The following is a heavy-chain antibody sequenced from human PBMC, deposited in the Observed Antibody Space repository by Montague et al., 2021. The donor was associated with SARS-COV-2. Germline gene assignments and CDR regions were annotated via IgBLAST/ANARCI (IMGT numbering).Heavy chain of an antibody. D-gene: IGHD5-12*01. Sequence: TLSLTCTVPGGSISSCSYYWSRIPQPAGKGLEWIGRLYTSGTTDYSFYLKSRVTTSVDTSKDQFYLKLTSVTAADTAVYYCARAHSGSWAHLDNWGQGSLVTVSS. CDR3: ARAHSGSWAHLDN. CDR2: LYTSGTT. CDR1: GGSISSCSYY. V-gene: IGHV4-61*02. J-gene: IGHJ4*02.